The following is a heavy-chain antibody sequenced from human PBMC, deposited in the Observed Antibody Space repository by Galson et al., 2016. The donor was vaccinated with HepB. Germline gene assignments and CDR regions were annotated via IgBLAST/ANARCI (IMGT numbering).Heavy chain of an antibody. J-gene: IGHJ5*02. CDR3: ARDRVTEGWFDP. Sequence: SVKVSCKASGYSFTHYYMHWVRQAPGQGLEWMGIIYPSDGSTRYAQKFQGRVTMTRDTSTRTVYMEVSSLRFEDTAVYYCARDRVTEGWFDPWGQGTLVTVSS. CDR2: IYPSDGST. V-gene: IGHV1-46*01. CDR1: GYSFTHYY.